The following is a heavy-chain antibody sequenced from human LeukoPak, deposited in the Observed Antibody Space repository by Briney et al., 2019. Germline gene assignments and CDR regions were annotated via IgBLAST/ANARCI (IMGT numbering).Heavy chain of an antibody. D-gene: IGHD4-17*01. CDR3: AHTRYGDYSFDY. J-gene: IGHJ4*02. CDR2: FDPEDGET. Sequence: GASVKVSCKVSGYTLTELSMHWVRQAPGKGLEWMGGFDPEDGETIYAQKFQGRVTMTEDTSTDTAYMELGSLRSEDTAVYYCAHTRYGDYSFDYWGQGTLVTVSS. CDR1: GYTLTELS. V-gene: IGHV1-24*01.